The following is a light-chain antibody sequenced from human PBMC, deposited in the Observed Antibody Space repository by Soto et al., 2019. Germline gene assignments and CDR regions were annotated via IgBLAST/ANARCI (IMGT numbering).Light chain of an antibody. J-gene: IGKJ1*01. CDR3: QQYGTSPWM. Sequence: EIVLTQSPGTLSLSPGERATLSCRASQSVSSSYLGWYQQKPGQAPRLLIYGASSRATGIPDRFSGSGSGTDFTLIISRLEPEDFAVYFCQQYGTSPWMFGQGTKVDIK. CDR1: QSVSSSY. V-gene: IGKV3-20*01. CDR2: GAS.